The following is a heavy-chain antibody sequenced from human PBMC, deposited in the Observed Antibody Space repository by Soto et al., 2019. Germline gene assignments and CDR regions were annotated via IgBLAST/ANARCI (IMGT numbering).Heavy chain of an antibody. CDR2: ISSSGSTI. V-gene: IGHV3-11*01. J-gene: IGHJ2*01. D-gene: IGHD1-26*01. CDR1: GFTFSDYY. Sequence: QVQLVESGGGLVKPGGSLRLSCAASGFTFSDYYMSWIRQAPGKGLEWVSYISSSGSTIYYADSVKGRFTISRDNAKNSLYLQMNSLRAEDTAVYYCARYSGSYYEEVVTPNSYWYFDLWGRGTLVTVSS. CDR3: ARYSGSYYEEVVTPNSYWYFDL.